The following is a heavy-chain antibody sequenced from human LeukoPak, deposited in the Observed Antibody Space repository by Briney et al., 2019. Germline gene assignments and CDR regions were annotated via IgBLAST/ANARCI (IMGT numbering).Heavy chain of an antibody. Sequence: ASVKVSCKASGYTFTGYYMHWVRQAPGQGLEWMGWINPNSGGTNYAQKFQGRVTMTRDTSISTAYMELSRLRSDDTAVYYCARDLEYDILTGQTLNWFDPWGQGTLVTVSS. CDR1: GYTFTGYY. V-gene: IGHV1-2*02. J-gene: IGHJ5*02. CDR2: INPNSGGT. CDR3: ARDLEYDILTGQTLNWFDP. D-gene: IGHD3-9*01.